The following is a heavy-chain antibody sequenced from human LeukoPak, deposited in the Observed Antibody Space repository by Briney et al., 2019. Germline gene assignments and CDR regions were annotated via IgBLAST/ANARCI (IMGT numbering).Heavy chain of an antibody. V-gene: IGHV1-2*02. CDR3: ATLRRSGWYIGD. J-gene: IGHJ4*02. CDR1: GYTFTDYY. Sequence: ASVKVSCKAFGYTFTDYYIHWVRQAPGQGLEWMGWINPYSGGTNYAEKFQGRVTMTRDTSITTAYMELSSLRSDDTAIYYCATLRRSGWYIGDWGQGTLVTVSS. CDR2: INPYSGGT. D-gene: IGHD6-19*01.